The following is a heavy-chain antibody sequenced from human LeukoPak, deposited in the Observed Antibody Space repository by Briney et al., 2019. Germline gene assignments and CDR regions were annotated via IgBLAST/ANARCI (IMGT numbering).Heavy chain of an antibody. CDR2: IKQDGSEK. CDR1: GFTFSSYW. Sequence: GGSLRLSCAASGFTFSSYWMSWVRQAPGKGLEWVANIKQDGSEKYYVDSVKGRFTISRDNDKNSLYLQMNSLRAEDTAVYYCASGGGYSDYVGYWGQGTLVTVSS. V-gene: IGHV3-7*03. D-gene: IGHD5-12*01. J-gene: IGHJ4*02. CDR3: ASGGGYSDYVGY.